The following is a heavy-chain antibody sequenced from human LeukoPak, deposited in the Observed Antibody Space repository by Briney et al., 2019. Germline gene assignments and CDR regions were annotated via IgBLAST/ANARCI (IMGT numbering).Heavy chain of an antibody. CDR3: ARSGEYYDSSGYPVY. J-gene: IGHJ4*02. CDR1: GFTFSSYW. Sequence: GGSLRLSCAASGFTFSSYWMSWVRQAPGKGLEWVANIKQDGSEKYYVDSVKGRFTISRDNAKNSLYLQMNSLRAEDTAVYYCARSGEYYDSSGYPVYWGQGTLVTVSS. D-gene: IGHD3-22*01. CDR2: IKQDGSEK. V-gene: IGHV3-7*01.